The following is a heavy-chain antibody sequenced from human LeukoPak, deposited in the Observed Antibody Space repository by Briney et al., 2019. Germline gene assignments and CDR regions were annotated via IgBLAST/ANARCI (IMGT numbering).Heavy chain of an antibody. CDR1: GYSFTSYW. J-gene: IGHJ5*02. Sequence: GESLKISCKGSGYSFTSYWIGWVRQMPGKGLEWMGIIYPGDSDTRYSPSFQGQVTISADKSISTAYLQWSSLMASDIAMYYCALITMVRGIWFDPWGQGTLVTVSS. V-gene: IGHV5-51*01. CDR2: IYPGDSDT. D-gene: IGHD3-10*01. CDR3: ALITMVRGIWFDP.